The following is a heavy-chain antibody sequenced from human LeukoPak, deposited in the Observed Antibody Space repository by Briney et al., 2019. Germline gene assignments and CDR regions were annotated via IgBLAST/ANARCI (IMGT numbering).Heavy chain of an antibody. CDR2: INSNSADT. D-gene: IGHD6-13*01. V-gene: IGHV1-2*02. Sequence: ASVKVSCKASGYTFTGYYIHWVRQAPGQGLEWMGWINSNSADTNYAQNFQGRVTMTRDTSISTAYMELSRLRSDDTALYYCARIGISARGTNFHHWGQGTLVTVSS. CDR1: GYTFTGYY. J-gene: IGHJ1*01. CDR3: ARIGISARGTNFHH.